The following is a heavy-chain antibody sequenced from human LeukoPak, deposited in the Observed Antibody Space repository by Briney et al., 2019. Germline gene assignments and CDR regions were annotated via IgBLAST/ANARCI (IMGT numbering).Heavy chain of an antibody. V-gene: IGHV1-3*03. CDR2: INTANGDT. CDR1: GYTFTSYS. D-gene: IGHD2-21*02. CDR3: ARDFGGDYNSDSYWQSYFFDF. Sequence: GASVKVSCKASGYTFTSYSMHWVRQAPGQRLEWMGWINTANGDTKYSLEFQGRLTITKDTSATTAYMELTYLGSEDMAFYYCARDFGGDYNSDSYWQSYFFDFWGQGTLVTVSS. J-gene: IGHJ4*02.